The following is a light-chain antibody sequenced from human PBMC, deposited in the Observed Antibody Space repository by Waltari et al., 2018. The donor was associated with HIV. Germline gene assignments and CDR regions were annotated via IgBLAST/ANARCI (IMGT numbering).Light chain of an antibody. Sequence: QSVLTQPPSASTTPGQRVTISCSGSSSNIGSNTVNWYEQLPGAAPKLLIYSTNQRPSGVPDRFSGSKSGTSASLAISGLHSDDEADYYCATWDDSLKGYVFGTGTKVTVL. CDR1: SSNIGSNT. V-gene: IGLV1-44*01. CDR2: STN. CDR3: ATWDDSLKGYV. J-gene: IGLJ1*01.